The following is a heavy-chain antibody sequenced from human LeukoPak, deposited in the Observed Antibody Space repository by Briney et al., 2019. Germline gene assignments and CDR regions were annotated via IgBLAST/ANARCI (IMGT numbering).Heavy chain of an antibody. CDR1: GYSFTSYW. CDR2: IYPGDSDT. V-gene: IGHV5-51*01. D-gene: IGHD2-15*01. J-gene: IGHJ4*02. CDR3: ARYYCSGDNCPTYFDH. Sequence: GEPLKTPCKGSGYSFTSYWIGWVRQMPGKGLGWVGIIYPGDSDTRYSPSFQGQVTISADKSISTAYQQWSSLKASDTAMFYCARYYCSGDNCPTYFDHWGQGTLVTVSS.